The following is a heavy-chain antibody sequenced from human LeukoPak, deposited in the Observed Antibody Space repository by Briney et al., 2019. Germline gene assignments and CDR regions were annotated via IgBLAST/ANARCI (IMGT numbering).Heavy chain of an antibody. J-gene: IGHJ6*03. CDR2: IQSDGSNE. Sequence: TGGSLRLSCAASGFTFRSYGMHWVRQAPGKGLEWVAYIQSDGSNEQYADSVKGRFSISRDSSKNILYLQMNSLRAEDTAVYYCAKGEDYYGSGSYIYMDVWGKGTTVTISS. CDR3: AKGEDYYGSGSYIYMDV. V-gene: IGHV3-30*02. D-gene: IGHD3-10*01. CDR1: GFTFRSYG.